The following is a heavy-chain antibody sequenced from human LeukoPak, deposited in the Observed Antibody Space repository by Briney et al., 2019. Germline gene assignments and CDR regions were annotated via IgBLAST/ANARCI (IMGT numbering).Heavy chain of an antibody. Sequence: PSETLSLACTVSGGSISSYYWSWIRQPAGKGLEWIGRIYTSGSTNYNPSLKSRVTMSVDTSKNQFSLKLSSVTAADTAVYYCAREVNYDFWSGTKGVDAFDIWGQGTMVTVSS. J-gene: IGHJ3*02. D-gene: IGHD3-3*01. CDR1: GGSISSYY. CDR2: IYTSGST. V-gene: IGHV4-4*07. CDR3: AREVNYDFWSGTKGVDAFDI.